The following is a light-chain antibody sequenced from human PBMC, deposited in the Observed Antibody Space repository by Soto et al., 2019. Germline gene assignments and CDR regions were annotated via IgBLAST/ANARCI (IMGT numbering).Light chain of an antibody. J-gene: IGKJ5*01. CDR2: DAS. V-gene: IGKV1-33*01. Sequence: DIQMTQSPSSLSASVGDRVTITCQASQDISNYLYWYQQKPGKAPKLLIYDASNLETGVPSRFSGSGSGTDFTFTISRLQPEDIATYYCQQYDNLPSITFGQGTRLEIK. CDR1: QDISNY. CDR3: QQYDNLPSIT.